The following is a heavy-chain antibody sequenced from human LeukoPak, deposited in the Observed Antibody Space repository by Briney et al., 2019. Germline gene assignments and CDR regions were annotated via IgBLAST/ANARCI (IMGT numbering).Heavy chain of an antibody. V-gene: IGHV3-48*03. Sequence: GGSLRLSCAASGFTFSSYEMNWVRQAPGKGLEWVSYISSSGSTIYYADSVKGRFTISRDNAKNSLYLQMNSLRAEDTAVYYCARDGMSVGAFDIWGQGTMVTVSS. D-gene: IGHD4-23*01. CDR1: GFTFSSYE. CDR3: ARDGMSVGAFDI. J-gene: IGHJ3*02. CDR2: ISSSGSTI.